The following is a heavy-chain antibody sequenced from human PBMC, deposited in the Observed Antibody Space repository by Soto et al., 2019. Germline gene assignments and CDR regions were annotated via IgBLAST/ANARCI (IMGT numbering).Heavy chain of an antibody. V-gene: IGHV1-18*01. CDR1: GYTFSTYG. D-gene: IGHD4-4*01. J-gene: IGHJ4*02. Sequence: ASVKVSCKASGYTFSTYGINWVRQAPGQGLEWMGWISAYNGDTDYAQNFQGRVTMTTDTSTSTAYMELRSLRSDDTAVYYCAREMTTMTFFDYWGQGTVVTVSS. CDR3: AREMTTMTFFDY. CDR2: ISAYNGDT.